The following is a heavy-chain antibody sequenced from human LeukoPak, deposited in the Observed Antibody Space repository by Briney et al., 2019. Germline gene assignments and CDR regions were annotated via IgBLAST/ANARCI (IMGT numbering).Heavy chain of an antibody. CDR2: INGSGGST. CDR3: ATRSGGARILGAFDI. CDR1: GFTFSSYA. V-gene: IGHV3-23*01. J-gene: IGHJ3*02. Sequence: GGSLRLSCAASGFTFSSYAMSWVRQAPGKGLEWVSAINGSGGSTYYADSVKGRLTISRDNSKNTLYLQMNSLRAGDTAVYYCATRSGGARILGAFDIWGQGTMVTVSS. D-gene: IGHD3-16*01.